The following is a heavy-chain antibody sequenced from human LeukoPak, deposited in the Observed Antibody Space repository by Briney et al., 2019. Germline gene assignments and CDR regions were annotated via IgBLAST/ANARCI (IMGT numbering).Heavy chain of an antibody. Sequence: QSGGSLRLSCAASGFTFSNHGMNWVRQAPGKGLEWVSGISPSGDITYYADSVKGRFTISRDNSKNTLYLQMNSLRAEDTAVYYCARVTYGSGTYGAFDYWGQGTLVTVSS. D-gene: IGHD3-10*01. V-gene: IGHV3-23*01. CDR2: ISPSGDIT. CDR3: ARVTYGSGTYGAFDY. CDR1: GFTFSNHG. J-gene: IGHJ4*02.